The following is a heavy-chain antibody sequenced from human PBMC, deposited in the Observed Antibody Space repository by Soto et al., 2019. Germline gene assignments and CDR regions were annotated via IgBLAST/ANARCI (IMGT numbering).Heavy chain of an antibody. CDR3: AKSSRVLMVYGTMDV. D-gene: IGHD2-8*01. CDR2: ISYDGSNK. V-gene: IGHV3-30*18. Sequence: WGSLRICWTASVVTFNAHGMHWVRQAPVKGLEWVAVISYDGSNKYYADSVKGRFTISRDNSKNTLYLQMNSLRAEDTAVYYCAKSSRVLMVYGTMDVWGQGTAVTVSS. CDR1: VVTFNAHG. J-gene: IGHJ6*02.